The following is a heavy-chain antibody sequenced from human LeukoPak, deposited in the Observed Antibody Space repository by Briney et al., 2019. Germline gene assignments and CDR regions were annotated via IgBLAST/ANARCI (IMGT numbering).Heavy chain of an antibody. V-gene: IGHV1-2*02. CDR2: INPNSGGT. CDR3: ARGRAGDYFDY. Sequence: GASVKVSCKTSGYTFTGYFIHWVRQAPGQGLEWMGWINPNSGGTSNLQKFQGRVAMTRDTSISTACMDLGRLRSDDTAVYYCARGRAGDYFDYWGQGTLVTVSS. J-gene: IGHJ4*02. CDR1: GYTFTGYF.